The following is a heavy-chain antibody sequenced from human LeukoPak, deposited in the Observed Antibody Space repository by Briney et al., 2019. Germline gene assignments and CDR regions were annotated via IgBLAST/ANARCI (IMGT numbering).Heavy chain of an antibody. J-gene: IGHJ6*02. V-gene: IGHV3-9*01. CDR1: GFTFDDYA. CDR2: ISWNSGSI. D-gene: IGHD1-1*01. Sequence: GGSLRLSGAASGFTFDDYAMHWARQAPGKGRGGVSGISWNSGSIGYADSVKGRFTISRDNSKSTLYLQMNSLRAEDTAVYHCAKYLEPTAVLMDVWGQGTTVTVSS. CDR3: AKYLEPTAVLMDV.